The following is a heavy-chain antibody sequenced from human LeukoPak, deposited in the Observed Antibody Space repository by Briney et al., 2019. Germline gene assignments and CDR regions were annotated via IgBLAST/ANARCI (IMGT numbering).Heavy chain of an antibody. Sequence: SQTLSLTCTGSGXSLSSGDYYWSWIRQPPGQGLEWIGYIYYRGSTYYNPSLKSRVTISVDTSKNQFSLKLSSVTAADTAVYYCARLYYYGSGLPAFDYWGQGNLVTVSS. J-gene: IGHJ4*02. CDR2: IYYRGST. V-gene: IGHV4-30-4*01. D-gene: IGHD3-10*01. CDR3: ARLYYYGSGLPAFDY. CDR1: GXSLSSGDYY.